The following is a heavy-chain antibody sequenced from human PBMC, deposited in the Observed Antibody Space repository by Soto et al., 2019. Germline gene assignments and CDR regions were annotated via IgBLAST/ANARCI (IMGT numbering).Heavy chain of an antibody. CDR2: ISSSSSYI. CDR3: ARDGRGSGSYYYYGMDV. CDR1: GFTFGSYS. D-gene: IGHD3-10*01. V-gene: IGHV3-21*01. Sequence: GGSLRLACAASGFTFGSYSMNWVRQAPGKGLEWVSSISSSSSYIYYADSVKGRFTISRDNAKNSLYLQMNSLRAEDTAVYYCARDGRGSGSYYYYGMDVWGQGTTVTVSS. J-gene: IGHJ6*02.